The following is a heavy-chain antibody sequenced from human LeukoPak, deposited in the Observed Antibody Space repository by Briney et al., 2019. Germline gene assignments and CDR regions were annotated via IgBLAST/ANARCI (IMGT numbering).Heavy chain of an antibody. Sequence: SETLSLTCTVSGGSISSSSYYWGWIRQPPGKGLGWIGSTHYSGSTYYNPSLKSRVTISVDTSKNQFSLKLSSVTAADTAVYYCARVVLLNYYDSRGYYVDYWGQGTLVTVSS. J-gene: IGHJ4*02. V-gene: IGHV4-39*01. CDR2: THYSGST. D-gene: IGHD3-22*01. CDR3: ARVVLLNYYDSRGYYVDY. CDR1: GGSISSSSYY.